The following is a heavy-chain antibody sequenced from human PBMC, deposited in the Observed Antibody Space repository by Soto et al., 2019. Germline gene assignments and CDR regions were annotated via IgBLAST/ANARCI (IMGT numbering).Heavy chain of an antibody. CDR3: ATGSIAVAGTFDY. CDR2: IYSGGST. CDR1: GFTVSSNY. J-gene: IGHJ4*02. D-gene: IGHD6-19*01. V-gene: IGHV3-53*01. Sequence: ESGGGLIQPGGSLRLSCAASGFTVSSNYMSWVRQAPGKGLEWVSVIYSGGSTYYADSVKGRFTISRDNSKNTLYLQMNSLRAEDTAVYYCATGSIAVAGTFDYWGQGTLVTVSS.